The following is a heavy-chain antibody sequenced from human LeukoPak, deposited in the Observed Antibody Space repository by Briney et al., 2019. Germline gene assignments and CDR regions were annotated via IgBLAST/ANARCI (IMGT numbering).Heavy chain of an antibody. Sequence: ASVKVSCKASGYTFTNYDINWVRQATGQGLEWMGWMNPNSGNTGYAQKFQGRVTITRHTSVTTAYMELSSLRSEDTAVYYCARDLGTVTTLGSFDIWGQGTMVTVSS. CDR2: MNPNSGNT. J-gene: IGHJ3*02. D-gene: IGHD4-17*01. CDR1: GYTFTNYD. CDR3: ARDLGTVTTLGSFDI. V-gene: IGHV1-8*03.